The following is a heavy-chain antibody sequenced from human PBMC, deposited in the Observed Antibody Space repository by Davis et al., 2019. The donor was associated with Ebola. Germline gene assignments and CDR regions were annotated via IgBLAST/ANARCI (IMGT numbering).Heavy chain of an antibody. CDR1: GYSFTSYW. V-gene: IGHV5-51*01. D-gene: IGHD5-18*01. CDR2: IYPGDSDT. CDR3: AVKGGRGYRLNWFDP. J-gene: IGHJ5*02. Sequence: PGGSLRLSCKGSGYSFTSYWIGWVRQMPGKGLEWMGIIYPGDSDTRYSPSFQGQVTISADKSISTAYLQWSSLKASDTAMYYCAVKGGRGYRLNWFDPWGQGTLVTVSS.